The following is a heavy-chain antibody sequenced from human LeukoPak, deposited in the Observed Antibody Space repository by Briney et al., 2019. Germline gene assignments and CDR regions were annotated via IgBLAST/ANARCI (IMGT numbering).Heavy chain of an antibody. CDR3: AXRTSSSESHSFDY. D-gene: IGHD3-10*01. V-gene: IGHV3-48*02. J-gene: IGHJ4*02. Sequence: GGSLRLSCAASGXXFXXXSXXWXXXAPGXGLXXVXYITSSRTIYYADSVKGRFTISRDNAKNSLYLQMNSLRDEDTAVYYCAXRTSSSESHSFDYWGQGTLVTVSS. CDR1: GXXFXXXS. CDR2: ITSSRTI.